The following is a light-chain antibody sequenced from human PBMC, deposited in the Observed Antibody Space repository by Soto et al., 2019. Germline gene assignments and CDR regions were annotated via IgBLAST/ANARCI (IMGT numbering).Light chain of an antibody. Sequence: QSALTQPPSASGSLGQSVTISCTGTSSDVGGYNYVSWHQQHPGKAPKVMIYEVTKRPPGVPDRFSGSKSGNTASLTVSGLQPEEEADYYCSSFAGGGNPVLLGGGTKLTVL. V-gene: IGLV2-8*01. CDR1: SSDVGGYNY. CDR2: EVT. J-gene: IGLJ2*01. CDR3: SSFAGGGNPVL.